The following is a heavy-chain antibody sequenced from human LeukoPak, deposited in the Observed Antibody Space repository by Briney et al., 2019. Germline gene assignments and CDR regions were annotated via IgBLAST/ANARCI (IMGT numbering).Heavy chain of an antibody. CDR3: SSGYYYDVYGMDV. Sequence: GGSLKLSCAASGFTFSDPAVDWVRQAPGKGLEWVGRIRSKAKNYATVYDASVKGRFAISRDDSKNTAYLQMNSLKTEDAAVYYCSSGYYYDVYGMDVWGQGTTVTVSS. J-gene: IGHJ6*02. V-gene: IGHV3-73*01. CDR1: GFTFSDPA. CDR2: IRSKAKNYAT. D-gene: IGHD1-1*01.